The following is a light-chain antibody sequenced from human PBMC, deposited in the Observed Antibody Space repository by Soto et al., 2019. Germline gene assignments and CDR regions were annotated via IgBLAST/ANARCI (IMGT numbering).Light chain of an antibody. CDR3: QQYNNWPRGT. V-gene: IGKV3-15*01. J-gene: IGKJ1*01. Sequence: EIVMTQSPATLSVSPGERATLSCRASQSVSSNLAWYQQKPGQAPRLLIYGASTRATGIPARFSGSGSGTKFTLTISSLQSEDFAVYYCQQYNNWPRGTFGQGTKVEIK. CDR1: QSVSSN. CDR2: GAS.